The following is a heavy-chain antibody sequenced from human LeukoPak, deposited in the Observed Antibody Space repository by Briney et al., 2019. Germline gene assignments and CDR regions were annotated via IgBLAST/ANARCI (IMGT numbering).Heavy chain of an antibody. CDR3: AKDLDDILTGYNY. D-gene: IGHD3-9*01. J-gene: IGHJ4*02. Sequence: PGGSLRLSCAASGFTFSSYAMSWVRQAPGKGLEWVSAISGSGGSTYYADSAKGRFTISRDNSKNTLYLQMNSLRAEDTAVYYCAKDLDDILTGYNYWGQGTLVTVSS. CDR1: GFTFSSYA. CDR2: ISGSGGST. V-gene: IGHV3-23*01.